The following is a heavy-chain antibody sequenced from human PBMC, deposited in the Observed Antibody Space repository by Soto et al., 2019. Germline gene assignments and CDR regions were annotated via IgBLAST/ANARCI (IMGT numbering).Heavy chain of an antibody. CDR2: INPTADRT. J-gene: IGHJ4*02. CDR1: GYTFTDSF. V-gene: IGHV1-46*01. D-gene: IGHD6-19*01. Sequence: QVQLVQSGAEVKKPGASVKVSCQTSGYTFTDSFIHWVRQAPGQGLEWVGIINPTADRTTYAQKFQGRVAFTRDTSTSTVYMEVFSLTSDDTAVYYCTKDGGSSDWSCFAFWGQGTLVTVSS. CDR3: TKDGGSSDWSCFAF.